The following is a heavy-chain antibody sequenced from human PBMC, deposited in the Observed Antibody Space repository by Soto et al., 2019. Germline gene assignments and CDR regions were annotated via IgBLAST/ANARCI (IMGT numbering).Heavy chain of an antibody. Sequence: PGGSLRLSCAASGFSFGSYALSWGRHAPGYGLGWVSTISGSDGKTFYADSVKGWFSISRDTSQSTLYLQMNSLRADGTAMYSCARWRYLDYWGQGSQVTVSS. V-gene: IGHV3-23*01. CDR3: ARWRYLDY. CDR1: GFSFGSYA. D-gene: IGHD2-15*01. J-gene: IGHJ4*02. CDR2: ISGSDGKT.